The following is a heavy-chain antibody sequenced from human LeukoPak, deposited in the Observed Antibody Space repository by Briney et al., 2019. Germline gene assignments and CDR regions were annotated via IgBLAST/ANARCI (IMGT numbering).Heavy chain of an antibody. J-gene: IGHJ4*02. CDR3: AQDGIAAVRHFDY. CDR2: IWYDGSNK. V-gene: IGHV3-33*06. D-gene: IGHD6-13*01. Sequence: PGGSLRLSCAASGFTFSSYGMHWVRQAPGKGLEWVAVIWYDGSNKYYADSVKGRFTISRDNSKNTLYLQMNSLRAEDTAVYYCAQDGIAAVRHFDYWGQGTLVTVSS. CDR1: GFTFSSYG.